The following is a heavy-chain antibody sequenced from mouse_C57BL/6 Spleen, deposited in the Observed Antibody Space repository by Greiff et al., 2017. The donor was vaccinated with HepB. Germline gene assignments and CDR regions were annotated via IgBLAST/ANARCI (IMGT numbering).Heavy chain of an antibody. CDR2: IYPGSGNT. CDR1: GYTFTDYY. J-gene: IGHJ4*01. D-gene: IGHD1-1*01. V-gene: IGHV1-76*01. CDR3: ARDTTVVATEYYAMDY. Sequence: QVQLQQSGVELVRPGASVKLSCKASGYTFTDYYINWVKQRPGQGLEWIARIYPGSGNTYYNEKFKGKATLTAEKSSSTAYMQLSSLTSEVSAVYFCARDTTVVATEYYAMDYWGQGTSVTVSS.